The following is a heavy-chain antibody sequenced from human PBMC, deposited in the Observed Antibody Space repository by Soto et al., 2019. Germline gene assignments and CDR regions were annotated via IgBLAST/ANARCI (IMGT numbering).Heavy chain of an antibody. CDR2: IYWDDDK. Sequence: QITLKESGPTLVKPTQTLTLTCTFSGFSLSSSGVGVGWIRQPPGQALEWLALIYWDDDKRYSPSLKSRLTITKDTSKNQVVLTMTNMDPVDTATYYCAHRPYLAAAGNYYYYGMDVWGQGTTVTVSS. CDR3: AHRPYLAAAGNYYYYGMDV. CDR1: GFSLSSSGVG. V-gene: IGHV2-5*02. D-gene: IGHD6-13*01. J-gene: IGHJ6*02.